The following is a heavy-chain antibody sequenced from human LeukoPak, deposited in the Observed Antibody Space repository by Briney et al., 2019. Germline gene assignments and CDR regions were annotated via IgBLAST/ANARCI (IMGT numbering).Heavy chain of an antibody. J-gene: IGHJ3*02. CDR3: ARDRGRRGITMRSDAFDI. CDR2: ISSGGGTR. CDR1: GFTFYSYA. Sequence: GGSLRLFCAASGFTFYSYAMNWIRQAPGKGLEWVSYISSGGGTRSYADSVKGRFTISRDNAKNSLYLQMNSLRAEDTAVYYCARDRGRRGITMRSDAFDIWGQGTMVTVSS. V-gene: IGHV3-48*03. D-gene: IGHD3-22*01.